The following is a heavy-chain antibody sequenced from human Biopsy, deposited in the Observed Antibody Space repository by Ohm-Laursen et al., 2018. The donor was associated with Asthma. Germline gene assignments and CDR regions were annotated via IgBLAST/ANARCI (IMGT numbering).Heavy chain of an antibody. CDR3: ARGLDYSGRSGFDY. Sequence: SLRLSCAASGFMFRSFGMHWVRQAPGKGLEWVAVISYDGNHKFYEDSVKGRFTISRDNGKNSLYLQMNSLRVEDTAVYYCARGLDYSGRSGFDYWGQGTLVTVSS. V-gene: IGHV3-30*03. D-gene: IGHD3-10*01. CDR1: GFMFRSFG. CDR2: ISYDGNHK. J-gene: IGHJ4*02.